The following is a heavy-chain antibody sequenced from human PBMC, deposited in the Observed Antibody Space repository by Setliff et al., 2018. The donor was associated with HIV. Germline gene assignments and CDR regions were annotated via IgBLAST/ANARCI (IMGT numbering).Heavy chain of an antibody. D-gene: IGHD3-3*01. V-gene: IGHV4-38-2*02. CDR1: GYSISSGYY. CDR3: ARGSHASFWTGYGEMYFDP. Sequence: PSETLSLTCPVSGYSISSGYYWGWIRQPPGKGLEWIGNIHHSGSVYYNLSLKRRVTISVDTSKNQFSLKLSSVTAADTAVYYCARGSHASFWTGYGEMYFDPWGQGTQVTVSS. J-gene: IGHJ5*02. CDR2: IHHSGSV.